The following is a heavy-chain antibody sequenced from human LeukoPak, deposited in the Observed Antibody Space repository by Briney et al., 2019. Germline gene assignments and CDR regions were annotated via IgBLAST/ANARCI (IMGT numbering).Heavy chain of an antibody. CDR3: AKARGLLLWFGESDYYFDY. Sequence: GGSLRLSCAASGFTFSDYYMSWIRQAPGKGLEWVSYISSSGSTIYYADSVKGRFTISRDNAKNSLYLQMNSLRAEDTAVYYCAKARGLLLWFGESDYYFDYWGRGTLVTVSS. CDR2: ISSSGSTI. V-gene: IGHV3-11*04. J-gene: IGHJ4*02. D-gene: IGHD3-10*01. CDR1: GFTFSDYY.